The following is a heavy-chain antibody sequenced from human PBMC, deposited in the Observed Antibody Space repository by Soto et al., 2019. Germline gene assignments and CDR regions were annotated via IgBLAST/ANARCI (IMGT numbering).Heavy chain of an antibody. D-gene: IGHD3-22*01. J-gene: IGHJ4*02. CDR3: ARDFGNYYDSSGSF. V-gene: IGHV3-48*02. Sequence: GSLRLSCAASGFTFSSYRLNWVRQAPGKGLEWFSYISSSSSTIYYADSVKGRFTISRDNAKNSLYLQMNSLRDEDTAVYYCARDFGNYYDSSGSFWGQGTLVTVSS. CDR1: GFTFSSYR. CDR2: ISSSSSTI.